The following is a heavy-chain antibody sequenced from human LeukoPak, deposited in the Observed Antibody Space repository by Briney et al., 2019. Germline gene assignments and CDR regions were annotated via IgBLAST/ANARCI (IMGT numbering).Heavy chain of an antibody. CDR3: ARPTSKLGSFDY. V-gene: IGHV4-39*01. CDR1: GGCISSSNYY. CDR2: IYYSGST. Sequence: PSETLSLTCTVSGGCISSSNYYWGWIRQPPGKGLEWIGTIYYSGSTYYNPSLKSRITISVDTSKNQFSLKMRSVTAADTAVYYCARPTSKLGSFDYWGQGTLVTVSS. D-gene: IGHD2/OR15-2a*01. J-gene: IGHJ4*02.